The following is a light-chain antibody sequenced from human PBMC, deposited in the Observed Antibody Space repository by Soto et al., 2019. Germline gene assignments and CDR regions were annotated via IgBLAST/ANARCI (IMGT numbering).Light chain of an antibody. Sequence: QSALTQPRSVSGSPGQSVTISCTGTSSVVGRFEYVSWYQQHPGEAPKVVVYDITKRPSGVPDRFSGSKSGNTASLTISGLQAEDEADYYCCSYAGIYSYVFGTGTKVTVL. CDR1: SSVVGRFEY. CDR2: DIT. CDR3: CSYAGIYSYV. J-gene: IGLJ1*01. V-gene: IGLV2-11*01.